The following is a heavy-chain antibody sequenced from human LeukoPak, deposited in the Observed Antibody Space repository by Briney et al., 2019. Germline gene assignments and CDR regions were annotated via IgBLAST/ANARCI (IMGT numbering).Heavy chain of an antibody. CDR2: ISGSCGTI. Sequence: GGSLRLSCAASGFTFSTYEMNWVRQAPGKGLEWVSYISGSCGTIYYADSVKGRFTISRGNAKIALFLQMNSLRAEDTGVYYCARDYVVRGIRGFDYWGQGTLVTVSS. J-gene: IGHJ4*02. CDR1: GFTFSTYE. V-gene: IGHV3-48*03. CDR3: ARDYVVRGIRGFDY. D-gene: IGHD3-10*01.